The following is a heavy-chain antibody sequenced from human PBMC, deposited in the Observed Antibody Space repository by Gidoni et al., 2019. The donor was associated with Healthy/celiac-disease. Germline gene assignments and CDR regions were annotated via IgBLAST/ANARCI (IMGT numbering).Heavy chain of an antibody. CDR1: GYSFTSYW. Sequence: DVQLVQSGAEVNTPGESLRLSCKCSGYSFTSYWISWVRQMPGKGLEWTGRMDPSDYYTNYSPSFQGHVTISADKSISTAYLQWSSLKASDTAMYYCASQGRTTTNWGQGTLVTVSS. J-gene: IGHJ4*02. CDR3: ASQGRTTTN. V-gene: IGHV5-10-1*03. D-gene: IGHD1-7*01. CDR2: MDPSDYYT.